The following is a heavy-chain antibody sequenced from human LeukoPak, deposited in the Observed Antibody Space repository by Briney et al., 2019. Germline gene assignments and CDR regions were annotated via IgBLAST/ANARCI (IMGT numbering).Heavy chain of an antibody. CDR2: IIPIFGTA. CDR3: ARGAVAGTASFDY. J-gene: IGHJ4*02. V-gene: IGHV1-69*01. Sequence: SVKVSCKASGGTFSSYAISWVRQAPGQGLEWMGGIIPIFGTANYAQKFQGRVTITADESTSTVYMELSSLRSEDTAVYYCARGAVAGTASFDYWGQGTLVTVSS. CDR1: GGTFSSYA. D-gene: IGHD6-19*01.